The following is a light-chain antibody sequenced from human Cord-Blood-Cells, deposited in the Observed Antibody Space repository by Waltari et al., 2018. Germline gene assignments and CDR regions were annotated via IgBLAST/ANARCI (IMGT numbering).Light chain of an antibody. CDR1: QSVSSSY. CDR2: GAS. Sequence: EIVLTPSPGTLSLSPVERATLSCRASQSVSSSYLAWYQQKAGQAPRLLIYGASSRATGIPDRFSGSGSGTDFTLTISRLEPEDFAVYYCQQDGSSPYTFGQGTKLEIK. V-gene: IGKV3-20*01. CDR3: QQDGSSPYT. J-gene: IGKJ2*01.